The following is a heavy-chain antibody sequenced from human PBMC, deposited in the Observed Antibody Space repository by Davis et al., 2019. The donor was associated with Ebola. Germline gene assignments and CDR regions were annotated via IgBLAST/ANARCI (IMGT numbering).Heavy chain of an antibody. D-gene: IGHD3-22*01. CDR1: GGTFTNYA. Sequence: AASVKVSCKTSGGTFTNYAVNWVRQAPGQGLEWMGRIIPVVDTKDYAQKFQGRVTITADESTSTAYMELSSLRSEDTAVYYCAREAPYYYDSSATFDYWGQGTLVTVSS. J-gene: IGHJ4*02. V-gene: IGHV1-69*11. CDR3: AREAPYYYDSSATFDY. CDR2: IIPVVDTK.